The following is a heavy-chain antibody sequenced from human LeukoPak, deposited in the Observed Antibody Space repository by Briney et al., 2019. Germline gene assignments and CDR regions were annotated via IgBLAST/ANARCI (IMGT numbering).Heavy chain of an antibody. CDR3: ARALGYSGYGY. V-gene: IGHV3-66*01. J-gene: IGHJ4*02. Sequence: GGSLRLSCAASGFTVSSYYMRWVRDAPGKGLEWVSVIYTGGGTYYADSVKGRFTISRDNSKNTLYLQMNSLRAEDTAVYYCARALGYSGYGYCGQGTLVTVSS. CDR1: GFTVSSYY. D-gene: IGHD5-12*01. CDR2: IYTGGGT.